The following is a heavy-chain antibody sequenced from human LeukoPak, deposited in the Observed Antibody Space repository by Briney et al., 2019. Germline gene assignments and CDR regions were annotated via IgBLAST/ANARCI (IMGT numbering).Heavy chain of an antibody. V-gene: IGHV3-48*01. Sequence: PGGSLRLSCAASGFTFNTYGMNWVRQAPGKGLEWVSYISSSSSTIYYADSVKGRFTISRDNAKNSLYLQMNSLRAEDTAVYYCARDPSSGWYDYWGQGTLVTVSS. CDR3: ARDPSSGWYDY. D-gene: IGHD6-19*01. CDR2: ISSSSSTI. J-gene: IGHJ4*02. CDR1: GFTFNTYG.